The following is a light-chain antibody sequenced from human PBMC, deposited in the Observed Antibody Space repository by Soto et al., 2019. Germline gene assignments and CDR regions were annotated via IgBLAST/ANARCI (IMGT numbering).Light chain of an antibody. V-gene: IGKV1-9*01. CDR2: AAS. Sequence: DIQLTQSPSFLSASVGDRVTITCRASQDISSYLAWYQQKPGKAPNLLIYAASTLQGGVPSRFSGSGSGTEFTLTISSLQPEDFATYYCQQLNSYSYTFGQGTKLEIK. J-gene: IGKJ2*01. CDR3: QQLNSYSYT. CDR1: QDISSY.